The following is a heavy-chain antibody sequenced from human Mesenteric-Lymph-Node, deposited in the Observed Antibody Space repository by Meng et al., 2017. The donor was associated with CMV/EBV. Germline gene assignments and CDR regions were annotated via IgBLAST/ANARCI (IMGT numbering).Heavy chain of an antibody. CDR2: MNPNSGNT. CDR3: ARGGLTAAGTPFDY. Sequence: ASVKVSCKASGYTFTSYDINWVRQATGQGLEWMGWMNPNSGNTGYAQKFQGRVSMTRNTSISTAYMELSSLRSEDTAVYYCARGGLTAAGTPFDYWGQGTRVTVSS. CDR1: GYTFTSYD. V-gene: IGHV1-8*01. J-gene: IGHJ4*02. D-gene: IGHD6-13*01.